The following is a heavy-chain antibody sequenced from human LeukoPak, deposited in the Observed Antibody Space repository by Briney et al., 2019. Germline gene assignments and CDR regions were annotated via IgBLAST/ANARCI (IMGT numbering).Heavy chain of an antibody. CDR3: ASSGYSSGQNFDY. Sequence: GGSPRLSCAASGFTFSSYGMHWVRQAPGKGLEWVAVIWYDGSNKYYADSVKGRFTISRDNSKNTLYLQMNSLRAEDTAVYYCASSGYSSGQNFDYWGQGTLVTVSS. J-gene: IGHJ4*02. V-gene: IGHV3-33*01. CDR1: GFTFSSYG. CDR2: IWYDGSNK. D-gene: IGHD6-19*01.